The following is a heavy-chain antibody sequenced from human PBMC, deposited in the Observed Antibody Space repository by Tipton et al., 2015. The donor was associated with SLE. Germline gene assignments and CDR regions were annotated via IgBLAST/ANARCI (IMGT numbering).Heavy chain of an antibody. Sequence: LRLSCTVSGGSISSGSYYWSWIRQPAGKGLEWIGRIYTSGSTYYNPSLGSRLTISVDTSKDQFSLRLTSVTAADTAVYYCARATDWNLSPDVWGKGTTVTVSS. CDR1: GGSISSGSYY. D-gene: IGHD1-7*01. CDR2: IYTSGST. J-gene: IGHJ6*04. CDR3: ARATDWNLSPDV. V-gene: IGHV4-61*02.